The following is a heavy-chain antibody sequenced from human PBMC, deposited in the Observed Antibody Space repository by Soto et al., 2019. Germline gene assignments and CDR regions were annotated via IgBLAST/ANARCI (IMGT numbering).Heavy chain of an antibody. V-gene: IGHV3-30*18. Sequence: QVQQVESGGGVVQPGRSLRLSCAASGFTFSSYGTHWVRQAPGKGLEWVAVISYDGSNKYYADSVKGRFTISRDNSKNTLYLQMNSLRAEDTAVYYCAKNYDILTGRDAFDIWGQGTMVTVSS. D-gene: IGHD3-9*01. CDR2: ISYDGSNK. CDR1: GFTFSSYG. CDR3: AKNYDILTGRDAFDI. J-gene: IGHJ3*02.